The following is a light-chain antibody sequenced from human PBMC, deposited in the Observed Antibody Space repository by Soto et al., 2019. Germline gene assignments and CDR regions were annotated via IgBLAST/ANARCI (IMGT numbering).Light chain of an antibody. Sequence: DIQMTQSPSTLSASVGDRVTITCRASQSIRSWLAWYQQKPGKAPKLLIYDASSLESGVPSRFSGSGSGTEFTLTISSRQPDDFATYYCQQYNSYSPTFGQGTKLEIK. CDR2: DAS. J-gene: IGKJ2*01. CDR3: QQYNSYSPT. CDR1: QSIRSW. V-gene: IGKV1-5*01.